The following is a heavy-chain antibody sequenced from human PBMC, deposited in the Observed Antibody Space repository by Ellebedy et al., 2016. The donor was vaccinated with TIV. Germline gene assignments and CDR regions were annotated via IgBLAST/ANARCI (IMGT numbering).Heavy chain of an antibody. Sequence: PGGFLRLSCAASGFTFSSYAMSWVRQAPGKGLEWVSAISGSGGSTYYADSVKGRFTISRDNSKNTLYLQMNSLRAEDTAVYYCAKDLIAVAGTLVDYWGQGTLVTVSS. V-gene: IGHV3-23*01. CDR1: GFTFSSYA. CDR3: AKDLIAVAGTLVDY. D-gene: IGHD6-19*01. CDR2: ISGSGGST. J-gene: IGHJ4*02.